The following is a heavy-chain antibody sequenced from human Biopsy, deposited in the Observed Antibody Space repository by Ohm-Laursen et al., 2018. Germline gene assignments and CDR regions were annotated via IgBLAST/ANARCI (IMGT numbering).Heavy chain of an antibody. D-gene: IGHD2/OR15-2a*01. Sequence: SETLSLTCTVSGGSISSDYWSWIRQTPGKGLEWIGYIYYSGSTNYNPSLKSRVTISVDTSKNQFSLRLNSVTAADTAVYYCARATNSTGWPYYYFYGMDVWGQGTLVIVSS. CDR2: IYYSGST. CDR3: ARATNSTGWPYYYFYGMDV. J-gene: IGHJ6*02. V-gene: IGHV4-59*01. CDR1: GGSISSDY.